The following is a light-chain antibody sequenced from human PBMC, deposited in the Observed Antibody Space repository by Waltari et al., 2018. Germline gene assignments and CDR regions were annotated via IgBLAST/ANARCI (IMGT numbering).Light chain of an antibody. CDR3: QQRSNWPAT. V-gene: IGKV3-11*01. CDR2: DAS. Sequence: EIVLTQSPATLSLSPGERATLSCRASQSISSYLAWYQQKPGQAPSLLIFDASNRATGIPARFSGSGSGTDFTLTINSLEPEGFAVYYCQQRSNWPATFGQGTKLEMK. CDR1: QSISSY. J-gene: IGKJ2*01.